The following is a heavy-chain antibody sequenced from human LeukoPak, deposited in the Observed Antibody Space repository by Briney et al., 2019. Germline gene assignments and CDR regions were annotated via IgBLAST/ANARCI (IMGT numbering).Heavy chain of an antibody. V-gene: IGHV4-38-2*01. CDR3: ARAGQRAFDI. CDR2: KYHSGST. D-gene: IGHD3-10*01. CDR1: GYSISSGYY. Sequence: SETLSLTCAVSGYSISSGYYWGWIRQPPGKGLEWIGSKYHSGSTYYNPSLKSRVTISVDTSKNQFSLKLSSVTATDTAVYYCARAGQRAFDIWGQGTMVTVSS. J-gene: IGHJ3*02.